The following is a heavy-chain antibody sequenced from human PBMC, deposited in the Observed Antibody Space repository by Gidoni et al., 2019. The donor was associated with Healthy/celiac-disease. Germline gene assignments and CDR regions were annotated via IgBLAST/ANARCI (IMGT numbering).Heavy chain of an antibody. CDR1: GYTFTGYY. CDR2: INPNSGGT. Sequence: QVPLVQSGAEVKKPGASVQVSCKASGYTFTGYYLHWVRQAPGQGLKWMGWINPNSGGTNYAQKFQGRVTMTRDTSISTAYMELSRLRSDDTAVYYCARDQVVPAAITHYYYYYGMDVWGQGTTVTVSS. V-gene: IGHV1-2*02. D-gene: IGHD2-2*01. CDR3: ARDQVVPAAITHYYYYYGMDV. J-gene: IGHJ6*02.